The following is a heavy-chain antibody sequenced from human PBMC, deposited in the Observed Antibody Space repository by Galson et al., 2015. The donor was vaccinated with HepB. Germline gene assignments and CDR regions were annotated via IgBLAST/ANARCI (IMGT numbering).Heavy chain of an antibody. CDR2: SGRSGSPI. J-gene: IGHJ6*02. CDR1: GFSFSGYY. V-gene: IGHV3-11*01. D-gene: IGHD2-2*02. CDR3: ARGSCSSASCYNHYYYGMDV. Sequence: SLRLSCAASGFSFSGYYMSWIRQAPGKGLEWISFSGRSGSPIYYADSVKGRFTISRDNAKNSLFLQMNSLRGEDTAVYYCARGSCSSASCYNHYYYGMDVWGQGTTVTVSS.